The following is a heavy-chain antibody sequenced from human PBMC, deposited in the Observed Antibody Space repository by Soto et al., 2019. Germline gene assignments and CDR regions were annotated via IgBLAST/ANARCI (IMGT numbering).Heavy chain of an antibody. D-gene: IGHD4-17*01. CDR1: GFTFTTFS. Sequence: QVQLVESGGGVVQPGGSLRLSCTASGFTFTTFSIHWFRQAPGKGLEWVALISYDGHNKYYSDSVKGRFTISRDNYKNTLSLQMNSLRAEDTAVYYCAKDLQAYGDYNYYYYGMDVWGQGTTVSVSS. CDR2: ISYDGHNK. J-gene: IGHJ6*02. CDR3: AKDLQAYGDYNYYYYGMDV. V-gene: IGHV3-30*18.